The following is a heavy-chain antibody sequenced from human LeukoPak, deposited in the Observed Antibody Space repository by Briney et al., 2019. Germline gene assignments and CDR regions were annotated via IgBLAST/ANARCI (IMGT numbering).Heavy chain of an antibody. Sequence: GGSLRLSCAASGFTFSSYWMSWVRQAPGKGLEWVANIKQDGSEKYYVDSVKGRFTISRDNAKNSLYLQMNSLRAEDTAVYYCARDISQYYGDYGLVAFDIWGEGTMVTVSS. J-gene: IGHJ3*02. CDR3: ARDISQYYGDYGLVAFDI. CDR2: IKQDGSEK. V-gene: IGHV3-7*01. CDR1: GFTFSSYW. D-gene: IGHD4-17*01.